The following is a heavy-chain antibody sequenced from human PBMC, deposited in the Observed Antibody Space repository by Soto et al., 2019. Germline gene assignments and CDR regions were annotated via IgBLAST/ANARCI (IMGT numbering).Heavy chain of an antibody. V-gene: IGHV4-39*01. CDR3: ARHQIQLWLSPPDY. J-gene: IGHJ4*02. D-gene: IGHD5-18*01. CDR2: IYYSGST. Sequence: SETLSLTCTVSGGSISSSSYYWGWIRQPPGKGLEWIGSIYYSGSTYYNPSLKSRVTISVDTSKNQFSLKLSSVTAADTAVYYCARHQIQLWLSPPDYWGQGTLVTVS. CDR1: GGSISSSSYY.